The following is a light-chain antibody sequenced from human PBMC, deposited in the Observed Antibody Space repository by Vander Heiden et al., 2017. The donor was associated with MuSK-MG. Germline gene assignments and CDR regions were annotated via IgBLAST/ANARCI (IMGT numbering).Light chain of an antibody. V-gene: IGKV3-20*01. Sequence: EIVLTQSPGTLSLSPGERATHSCRASQSIDSRYLAWYQQKPGQAPRLLIYGASNRATGIPDRFSGSGSGTDFTLTISRLEPEDFAVYYCQQYGSSPPPFGGGTKVEIK. J-gene: IGKJ4*01. CDR1: QSIDSRY. CDR3: QQYGSSPPP. CDR2: GAS.